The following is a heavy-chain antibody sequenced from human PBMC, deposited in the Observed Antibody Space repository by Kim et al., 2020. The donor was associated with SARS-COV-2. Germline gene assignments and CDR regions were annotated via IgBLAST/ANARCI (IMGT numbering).Heavy chain of an antibody. CDR2: IWYDGSNK. J-gene: IGHJ6*02. Sequence: GGSLRLSCAASGFTFSSYGMHWVRQAPGKGLEWVALIWYDGSNKHYADSVKGRFTISRDNSKNTVSLQMNSLRAEDTAVYYCARDRSLHCGGDCPMDVWGQGTTVSVSS. CDR3: ARDRSLHCGGDCPMDV. CDR1: GFTFSSYG. D-gene: IGHD2-21*02. V-gene: IGHV3-33*01.